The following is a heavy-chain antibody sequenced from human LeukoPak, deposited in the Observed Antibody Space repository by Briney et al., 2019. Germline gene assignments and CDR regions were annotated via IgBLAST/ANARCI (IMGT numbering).Heavy chain of an antibody. D-gene: IGHD3-10*01. Sequence: SQTLSLTCAVSGGSISSGGYSWSWIRQPPGKGLEWIGYIYHSGSTYYNPSLKSRVTISVDRSKNQFSLKLSSVTAADTAVYYCAREPYGSGSYDYWGQGTLVTVSS. J-gene: IGHJ4*02. CDR3: AREPYGSGSYDY. CDR1: GGSISSGGYS. V-gene: IGHV4-30-2*01. CDR2: IYHSGST.